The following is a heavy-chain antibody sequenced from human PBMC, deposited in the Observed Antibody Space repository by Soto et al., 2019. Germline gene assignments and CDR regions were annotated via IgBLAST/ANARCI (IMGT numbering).Heavy chain of an antibody. J-gene: IGHJ4*02. CDR3: AHRPAYCSGGSCYSGCAY. Sequence: QITLKESGPTLVKPTQTLTLTCTFSGFSLSTSGVGVGWIRQPPGQALEWLALIYWDDDKRYSPSLKSRLTITKDTSKHQVVLTMTNMDPVDTATYYCAHRPAYCSGGSCYSGCAYWGQGTLVTVSS. CDR2: IYWDDDK. V-gene: IGHV2-5*02. D-gene: IGHD2-15*01. CDR1: GFSLSTSGVG.